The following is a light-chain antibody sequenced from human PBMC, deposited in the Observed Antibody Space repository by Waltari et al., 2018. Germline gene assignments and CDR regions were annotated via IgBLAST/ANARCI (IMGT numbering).Light chain of an antibody. Sequence: QPVLTQPPSASGTPGQRVTIPCSGRRPNTESTTVTWYRQLPGTAPNLLIYGDNQRPSGVPDRLSGSKSGTSASLAISGLQSADEADYYCAGWDDSLNGPVFGGGTKLTVL. V-gene: IGLV1-44*01. CDR2: GDN. J-gene: IGLJ3*02. CDR1: RPNTESTT. CDR3: AGWDDSLNGPV.